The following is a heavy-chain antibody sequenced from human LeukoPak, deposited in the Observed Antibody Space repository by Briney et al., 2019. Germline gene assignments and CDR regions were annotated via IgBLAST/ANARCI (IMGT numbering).Heavy chain of an antibody. CDR2: IKQDGSQK. D-gene: IGHD4-17*01. Sequence: QPGGSLRLSCAASGFTFSNYWMTWVRQAPGKGLEWVATIKQDGSQKNYVDSVKGRFTISRDNSKNTLYLQMNSLRAEDTAVYYCVYGDLDYWGQGTLVTVSS. CDR3: VYGDLDY. J-gene: IGHJ4*02. V-gene: IGHV3-7*01. CDR1: GFTFSNYW.